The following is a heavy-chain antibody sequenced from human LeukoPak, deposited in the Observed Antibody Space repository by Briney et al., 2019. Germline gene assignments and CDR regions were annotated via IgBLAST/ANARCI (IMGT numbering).Heavy chain of an antibody. CDR1: GFTFSSYS. Sequence: GGSLRLSCAASGFTFSSYSMNWVRQAPGKGLEWVSSISSSSTYIYYADSVQGRFTISRDNAKNSLYLQMNSLRADDTAVYYCARADYDSSGTFDHWGQGTLVTVSS. V-gene: IGHV3-21*01. J-gene: IGHJ4*02. CDR2: ISSSSTYI. D-gene: IGHD3-22*01. CDR3: ARADYDSSGTFDH.